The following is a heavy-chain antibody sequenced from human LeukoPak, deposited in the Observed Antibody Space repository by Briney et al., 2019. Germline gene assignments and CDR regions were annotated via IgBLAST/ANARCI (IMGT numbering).Heavy chain of an antibody. V-gene: IGHV1-2*06. CDR2: INPNSGGT. Sequence: PGASVKVSCKASGYTFTGYYMNWVRQAPGQGLEWMGRINPNSGGTKYAQKFQGRVTMTRDTSINTAYMELSRLRSDDTAVYYCAREDSNPKYYYYYGMDVWGQGTTVTVSS. J-gene: IGHJ6*02. D-gene: IGHD4-11*01. CDR3: AREDSNPKYYYYYGMDV. CDR1: GYTFTGYY.